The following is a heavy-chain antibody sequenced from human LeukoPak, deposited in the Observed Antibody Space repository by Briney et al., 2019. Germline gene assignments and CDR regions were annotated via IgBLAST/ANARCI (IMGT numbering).Heavy chain of an antibody. D-gene: IGHD3-22*01. CDR3: AKSPAYYYDSSSYTRLDY. CDR1: GFTFSSYA. V-gene: IGHV3-23*01. J-gene: IGHJ4*02. Sequence: PRGYLRLSCAASGFTFSSYAMSWVRQAPGKGLEWVSSISGSGASTYHADSVKGRFTISRDNSKNTLHLQMNSLRAEDTAVYYCAKSPAYYYDSSSYTRLDYWGQGTLVTVSS. CDR2: ISGSGAST.